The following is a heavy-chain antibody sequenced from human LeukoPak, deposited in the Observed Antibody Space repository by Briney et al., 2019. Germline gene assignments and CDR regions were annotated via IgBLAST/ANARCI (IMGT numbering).Heavy chain of an antibody. CDR3: ARRGFWSGIDY. CDR2: ISSSSSYI. J-gene: IGHJ4*02. V-gene: IGHV3-21*01. D-gene: IGHD3-3*01. Sequence: GGSLRLSCAASGFTFSSYSMNWVRQAPGKGLEWVSSISSSSSYIYYADSVKGRFTISRDNAKNSLHLQMNSLRAEDTAVYYCARRGFWSGIDYWGQGTLVTVSS. CDR1: GFTFSSYS.